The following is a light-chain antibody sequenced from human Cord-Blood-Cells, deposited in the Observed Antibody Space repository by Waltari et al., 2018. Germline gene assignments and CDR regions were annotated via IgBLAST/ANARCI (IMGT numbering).Light chain of an antibody. CDR2: DVS. V-gene: IGLV2-14*01. J-gene: IGLJ2*01. CDR3: SSYTSSSNVV. CDR1: SSDVGGYNS. Sequence: QSALTQPASVSGSPGQSITISCPGTSSDVGGYNSFSWYQQHPGKAPKLMIYDVSKRPSGVSNRFSGSKSGNTASLTISGLQAEDEADYYCSSYTSSSNVVFGGGTKLTVL.